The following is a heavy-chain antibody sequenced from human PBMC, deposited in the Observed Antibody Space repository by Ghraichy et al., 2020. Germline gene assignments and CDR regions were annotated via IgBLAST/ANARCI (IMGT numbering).Heavy chain of an antibody. V-gene: IGHV3-53*01. J-gene: IGHJ4*02. Sequence: GGSLRLSCAASGFTVSSNYMSWVRQAPGKGLEWVSVIYSGGSTYYADSVEGRFTISRDNSKNTLYLQMNSLRAEDTAVYYCARDPGIAAAGGVTPDDYWGQGTLVTVSS. D-gene: IGHD6-13*01. CDR3: ARDPGIAAAGGVTPDDY. CDR2: IYSGGST. CDR1: GFTVSSNY.